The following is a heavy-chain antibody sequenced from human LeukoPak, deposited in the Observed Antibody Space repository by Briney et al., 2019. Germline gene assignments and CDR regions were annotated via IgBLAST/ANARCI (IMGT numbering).Heavy chain of an antibody. J-gene: IGHJ5*02. CDR2: TYYRSKWYN. CDR1: GDSVSSNSAA. Sequence: SQTLSLTCAVSGDSVSSNSAAWNWIRQSPSTGLEWLGRTYYRSKWYNDYAVSVKSRITINPDTSKNQFSLQLNSVTPEDTAVYYCARDLDVVVPAADFNWFDPWGQGTLVTVSS. D-gene: IGHD2-2*01. CDR3: ARDLDVVVPAADFNWFDP. V-gene: IGHV6-1*01.